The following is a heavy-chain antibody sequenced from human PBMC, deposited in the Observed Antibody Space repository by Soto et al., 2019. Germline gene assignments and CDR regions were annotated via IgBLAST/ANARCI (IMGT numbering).Heavy chain of an antibody. J-gene: IGHJ5*02. V-gene: IGHV1-18*01. Sequence: GGSVKVSCKGSGYTLSRSGISWGGQGPGQGLEWMGWISAYNGNTNYAQKLQGRVTMTTDTSTSTAYMELRSLRSDDTAVYYCARDGITGICDWFDPWGQGTLVTVSS. D-gene: IGHD1-20*01. CDR1: GYTLSRSG. CDR3: ARDGITGICDWFDP. CDR2: ISAYNGNT.